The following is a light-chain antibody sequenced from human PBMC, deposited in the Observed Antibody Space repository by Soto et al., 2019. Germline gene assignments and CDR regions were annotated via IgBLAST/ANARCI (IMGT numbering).Light chain of an antibody. Sequence: QSVLTQPPSASGTPGQRVAISCSGSSPNIGSNFAYWYQQLPGTAPKLLILRNNQRPSGVPGRFSGSKSGTSASLAISGLRSEDEADYYCAAWDDSLKSVVFGGGTKLTVL. V-gene: IGLV1-47*01. CDR3: AAWDDSLKSVV. CDR1: SPNIGSNF. J-gene: IGLJ2*01. CDR2: RNN.